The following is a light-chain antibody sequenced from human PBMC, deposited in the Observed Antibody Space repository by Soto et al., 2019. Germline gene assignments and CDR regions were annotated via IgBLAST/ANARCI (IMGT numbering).Light chain of an antibody. CDR1: QSVSSSY. Sequence: EIVLTQSPGTLSLSPGERATLSCICSQSVSSSYLAWYQQKPGQAPRLLIYGASSRATGIPDRFSGSGSGTDFTLTISRLEPEDFAVYYCQQYGSSLRTFGQGTKVDIK. CDR2: GAS. V-gene: IGKV3-20*01. J-gene: IGKJ1*01. CDR3: QQYGSSLRT.